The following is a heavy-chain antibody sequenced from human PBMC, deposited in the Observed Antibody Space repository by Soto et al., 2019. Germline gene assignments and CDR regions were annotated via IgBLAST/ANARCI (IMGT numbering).Heavy chain of an antibody. CDR2: ISGRAATT. CDR3: ARDRSYYDSRGLHSSPT. J-gene: IGHJ1*01. D-gene: IGHD3-22*01. CDR1: GFTFSSYA. V-gene: IGHV3-23*01. Sequence: GGSLKLSGAASGFTFSSYAMNGVRQAPGKGLEWVSAISGRAATTHFADSVKGRFTISRDNSKNTLYLQMNSLRAEDTAVYYCARDRSYYDSRGLHSSPTWGQGTLV.